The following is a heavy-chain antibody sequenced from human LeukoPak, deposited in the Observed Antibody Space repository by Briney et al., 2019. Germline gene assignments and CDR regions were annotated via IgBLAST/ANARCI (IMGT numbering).Heavy chain of an antibody. CDR3: ARQLSSSWGGNWFDP. D-gene: IGHD6-13*01. CDR2: IYPGDSDT. Sequence: GESLKISCKGPGYSFTSYWIGWVRQMPGKGLEWMGIIYPGDSDTRYSPSFQGQVTISADKSISTAYLQWSSLKASDTAMYYCARQLSSSWGGNWFDPWGQGTLVTVSS. V-gene: IGHV5-51*01. J-gene: IGHJ5*02. CDR1: GYSFTSYW.